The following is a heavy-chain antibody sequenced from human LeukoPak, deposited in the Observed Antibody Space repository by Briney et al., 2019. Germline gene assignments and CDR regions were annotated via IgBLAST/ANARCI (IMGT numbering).Heavy chain of an antibody. CDR2: ISSSSSYI. J-gene: IGHJ4*02. CDR3: ARETHYYGSGSYSFQDY. D-gene: IGHD3-10*01. Sequence: GGSLRLSCAASGFTFSSYSMNWVRQAPGKGLEWVSFISSSSSYIYYADSLKGRFTISRDNAKNSLYLQMNSLRAEDTAVYYCARETHYYGSGSYSFQDYWGQGTLVTVSS. V-gene: IGHV3-21*01. CDR1: GFTFSSYS.